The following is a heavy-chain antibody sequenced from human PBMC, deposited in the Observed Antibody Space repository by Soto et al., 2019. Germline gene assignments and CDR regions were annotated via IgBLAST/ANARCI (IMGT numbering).Heavy chain of an antibody. Sequence: GGSLRLSCAASEFTFSSYWMSWVRQAPGKGLEWVANIKQDGSEKYHADSVKGRFTISRDNSKNTLYLQMNSLRAEDTAVYYCAKAEDYYGSGSPLGYFDYWGQGTLVTVSS. V-gene: IGHV3-7*01. D-gene: IGHD3-10*01. CDR1: EFTFSSYW. CDR3: AKAEDYYGSGSPLGYFDY. J-gene: IGHJ4*02. CDR2: IKQDGSEK.